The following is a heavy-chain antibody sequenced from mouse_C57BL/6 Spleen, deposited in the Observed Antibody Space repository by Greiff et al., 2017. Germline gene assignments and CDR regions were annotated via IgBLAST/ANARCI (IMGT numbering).Heavy chain of an antibody. CDR3: ARQGYYDYDGTPYFYY. CDR2: ISSGSSTI. D-gene: IGHD2-4*01. J-gene: IGHJ2*01. V-gene: IGHV5-17*01. Sequence: EVKVVESGGGLVKPGGSLKLSCAASGFTFSDYGMHWVRQAPEKGLEWVAYISSGSSTIYYADTVKGRFTISRDNAKNTLFLQMTSLRSEDTAMYCCARQGYYDYDGTPYFYYWGQGTTLTVSS. CDR1: GFTFSDYG.